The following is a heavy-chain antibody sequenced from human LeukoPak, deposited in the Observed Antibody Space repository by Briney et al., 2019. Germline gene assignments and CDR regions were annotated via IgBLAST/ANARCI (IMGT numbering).Heavy chain of an antibody. V-gene: IGHV3-13*01. CDR3: ARAVAGTDEIDS. D-gene: IGHD6-19*01. CDR1: GFSFSSYD. CDR2: IGSGGDT. Sequence: GGSLRLSCEASGFSFSSYDMLWVRQATGKGLEWVSAIGSGGDTYYAGSVKGRFTISRESAKNSFYLQMNSLSAGDTAVYFCARAVAGTDEIDSWGQGTLVTVSS. J-gene: IGHJ4*02.